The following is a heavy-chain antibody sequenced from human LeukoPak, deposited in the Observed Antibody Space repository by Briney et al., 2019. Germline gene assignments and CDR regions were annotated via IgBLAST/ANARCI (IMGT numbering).Heavy chain of an antibody. CDR3: ARGKSNYGDYADY. CDR1: GFTFSSYS. Sequence: GGSLRLSCAASGFTFSSYSMNWVRQAPGKGLEWVSSISSSSSYIYYADSVKGRFTISRDNAKNSLYLQMNSLRAEDTAVYYCARGKSNYGDYADYWGQGTLVTVSS. CDR2: ISSSSSYI. V-gene: IGHV3-21*01. D-gene: IGHD4-17*01. J-gene: IGHJ4*02.